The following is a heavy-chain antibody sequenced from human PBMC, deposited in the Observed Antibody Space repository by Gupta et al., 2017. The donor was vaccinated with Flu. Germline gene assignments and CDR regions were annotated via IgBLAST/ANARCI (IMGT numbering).Heavy chain of an antibody. CDR2: ISGRADAT. Sequence: GKGLEWVSAISGRADATYYADSVKGRFTISRDNSQNTVSLQMNSLSAEDTALYYCAKESPYIRPSRAYYMDVWGKGTAVTVSS. J-gene: IGHJ6*03. D-gene: IGHD3-16*01. V-gene: IGHV3-23*01. CDR3: AKESPYIRPSRAYYMDV.